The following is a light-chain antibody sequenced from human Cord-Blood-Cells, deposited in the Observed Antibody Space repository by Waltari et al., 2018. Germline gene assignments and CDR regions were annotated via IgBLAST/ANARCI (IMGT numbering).Light chain of an antibody. CDR1: QSVSSSY. Sequence: EIVLTQSPGTLSLSPGERATLSCRASQSVSSSYLAWYQQKPGQAPRLLIYGASSRATGIPDRFSCSGSGTDFTLTISRLVPEDFAVYYCQQYGSSPRTFGQGTKVEIK. CDR3: QQYGSSPRT. V-gene: IGKV3-20*01. CDR2: GAS. J-gene: IGKJ1*01.